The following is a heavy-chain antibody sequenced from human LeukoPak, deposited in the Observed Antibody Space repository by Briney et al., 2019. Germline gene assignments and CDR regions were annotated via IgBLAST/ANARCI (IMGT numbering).Heavy chain of an antibody. CDR3: ARDGGYCSSTSCSEYFDY. D-gene: IGHD2-2*01. CDR2: INPNSGGT. V-gene: IGHV1-2*04. CDR1: GYTFTGYY. J-gene: IGHJ4*02. Sequence: GASVKVSCKASGYTFTGYYMHWVRQAPGQGLEWVGWINPNSGGTNYAQKFQGWVTMTRDTSISTDYMELSRLRSDDTAVYYCARDGGYCSSTSCSEYFDYWGQGTLVTVSS.